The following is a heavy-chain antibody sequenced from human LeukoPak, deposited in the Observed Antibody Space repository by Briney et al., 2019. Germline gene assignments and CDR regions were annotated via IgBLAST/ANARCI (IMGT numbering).Heavy chain of an antibody. D-gene: IGHD3-10*01. CDR1: GYTFTSYG. CDR2: ISAYNGNT. V-gene: IGHV1-18*01. CDR3: ARDRVTMVRGVKGGYNWFDP. Sequence: ASVKVSCKASGYTFTSYGISWVRQAPGQGLEWMGWISAYNGNTNYAQKLQGRVTMTRDTSISTAYMELSRLRSDDTAVYYCARDRVTMVRGVKGGYNWFDPWGQGTLVTVSS. J-gene: IGHJ5*02.